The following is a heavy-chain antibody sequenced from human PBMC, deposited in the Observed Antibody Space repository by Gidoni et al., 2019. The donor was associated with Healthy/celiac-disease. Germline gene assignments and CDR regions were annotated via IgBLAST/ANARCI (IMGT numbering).Heavy chain of an antibody. CDR3: ARDSNLYLDY. J-gene: IGHJ4*02. Sequence: RFTISRDNSKNTLYLQMNSLRAEDTAVYYCARDSNLYLDYWGQGTLVTVSS. V-gene: IGHV3-64*04. D-gene: IGHD2-2*01.